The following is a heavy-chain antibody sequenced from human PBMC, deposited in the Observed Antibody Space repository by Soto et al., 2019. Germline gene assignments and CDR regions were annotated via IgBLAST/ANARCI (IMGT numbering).Heavy chain of an antibody. J-gene: IGHJ4*02. CDR2: MNPNSGNT. CDR1: GYTFTSYD. Sequence: ASVKVSCKASGYTFTSYDINWVRQATGQGLEWMGWMNPNSGNTGYAQKFQGRVTMTRNTSTSTVYMELSSLRSEDTAVYYCARAMVEDYYDSSNLYNDYWGQGTLVTVSS. D-gene: IGHD3-22*01. V-gene: IGHV1-8*01. CDR3: ARAMVEDYYDSSNLYNDY.